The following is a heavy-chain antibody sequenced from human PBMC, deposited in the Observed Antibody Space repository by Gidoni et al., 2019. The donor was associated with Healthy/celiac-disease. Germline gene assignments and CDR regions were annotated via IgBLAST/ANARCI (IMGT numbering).Heavy chain of an antibody. V-gene: IGHV4-39*01. CDR2: IYYSGST. CDR3: ARQAVTTTPGWFDP. J-gene: IGHJ5*02. D-gene: IGHD4-17*01. CDR1: GGSISSSSYY. Sequence: QLQLQESGPGLVKPSETLSLTCTVSGGSISSSSYYWGWIRHPPGKGLEWIGSIYYSGSTYYNPSLKSRVTISVDKSKNQFSLKLSSVTAADTAVYYCARQAVTTTPGWFDPWGQGTLVTVSS.